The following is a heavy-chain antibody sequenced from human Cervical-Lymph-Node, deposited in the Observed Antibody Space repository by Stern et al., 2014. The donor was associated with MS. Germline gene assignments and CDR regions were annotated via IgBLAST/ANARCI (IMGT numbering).Heavy chain of an antibody. V-gene: IGHV1-58*01. D-gene: IGHD4-11*01. CDR1: GFTFINSA. Sequence: QLVQSGPEVKKPGTSGKVSCKASGFTFINSAVQWVRQARGQRLEWIGGIVVGSGKTNYAQKFQERVTITRDMSSNTAYLELSNLRSDDAATYYCAADPRPYSYYVGFYYYGVDVWGQGTTVSVSS. CDR3: AADPRPYSYYVGFYYYGVDV. CDR2: IVVGSGKT. J-gene: IGHJ6*02.